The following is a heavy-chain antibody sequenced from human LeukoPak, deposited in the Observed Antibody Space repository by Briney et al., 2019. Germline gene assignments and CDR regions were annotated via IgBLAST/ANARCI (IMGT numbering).Heavy chain of an antibody. CDR3: AKDPSDIVVVPAVTFDY. V-gene: IGHV3-23*01. D-gene: IGHD2-2*01. CDR1: GFTFSSYA. Sequence: GGSLRLSCAASGFTFSSYAMSWVRQAPGKGLEWVSAISGSGGSTYYADSVKGRFTISRDNSKNTLYLQMNSLRAEDTAVYYCAKDPSDIVVVPAVTFDYWGQGTLVTVPS. J-gene: IGHJ4*02. CDR2: ISGSGGST.